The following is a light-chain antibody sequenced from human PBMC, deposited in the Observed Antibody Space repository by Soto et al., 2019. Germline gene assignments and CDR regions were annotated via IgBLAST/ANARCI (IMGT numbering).Light chain of an antibody. CDR2: GAS. CDR3: QQYGNSRWT. Sequence: EIVLTQSPGTLSLSPGERATLSCRASQSVVSRYLAWYQQNPGQAPSLLISGASTRATGIPDRFSGSGSGTDFTLTISRLEPEDFAVYYCQQYGNSRWTFGQGTKVEIK. V-gene: IGKV3-20*01. J-gene: IGKJ1*01. CDR1: QSVVSRY.